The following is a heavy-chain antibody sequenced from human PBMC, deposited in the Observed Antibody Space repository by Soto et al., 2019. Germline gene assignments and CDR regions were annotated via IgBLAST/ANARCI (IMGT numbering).Heavy chain of an antibody. D-gene: IGHD2-21*02. J-gene: IGHJ4*02. V-gene: IGHV3-30*04. CDR2: ISFDGRVT. CDR1: GFTFNSLS. CDR3: AREPYGDSQYFDY. Sequence: QVQLVESGGGMVQPGTSLRLFCTASGFTFNSLSLHWVRQGPDKGLEWVAVISFDGRVTYYADFVKGRFTVSRDNSKNTIYLQVNSLRAEDTAVYYCAREPYGDSQYFDYWGQGTLVIVSS.